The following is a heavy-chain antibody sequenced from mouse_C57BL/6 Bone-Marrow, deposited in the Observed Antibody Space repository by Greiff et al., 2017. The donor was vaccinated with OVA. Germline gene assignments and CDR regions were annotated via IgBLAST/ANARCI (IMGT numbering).Heavy chain of an antibody. Sequence: QVQLKQPGAELVRPGTSVTLSCKASGYTFTSYGMHWVKQTPVHGLEWIGVIDPSDSYTNYNQKFKGPSTLTVDTSSSTAYMQLSRLTAEDSAVYYCAREDYLDVWGTGTTVTVSS. CDR2: IDPSDSYT. CDR1: GYTFTSYG. D-gene: IGHD1-1*02. J-gene: IGHJ1*03. CDR3: AREDYLDV. V-gene: IGHV1-59*01.